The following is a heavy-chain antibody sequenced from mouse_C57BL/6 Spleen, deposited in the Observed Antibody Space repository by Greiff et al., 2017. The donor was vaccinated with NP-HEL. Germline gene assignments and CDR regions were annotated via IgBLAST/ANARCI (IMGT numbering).Heavy chain of an antibody. Sequence: VHVKQSGPVLVKPGASVKMSCKASGYTFTDYYMNWVKQSHGKSLEWIGVINPYNGGTSYNQKFKGKTTLTVDKSSSTAYMELNSLTSEDSAVYYCARDSSGYLYYYAMDYWGQGTSVTVSS. CDR1: GYTFTDYY. V-gene: IGHV1-19*01. CDR2: INPYNGGT. CDR3: ARDSSGYLYYYAMDY. J-gene: IGHJ4*01. D-gene: IGHD3-2*02.